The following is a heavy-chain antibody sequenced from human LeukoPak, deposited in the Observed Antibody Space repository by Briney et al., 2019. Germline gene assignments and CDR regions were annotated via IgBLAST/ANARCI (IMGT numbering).Heavy chain of an antibody. Sequence: GASVKVSCKASGYTFTGYYMHWVRQAPGQGLEWMGWINPNHGDTNYAQKFQGRVTMTRDTSTSTVYMELSSLRSEDTAVYYCARFAVHRRLTVAGQFGLDYWGQGTLVTVSS. J-gene: IGHJ4*02. CDR2: INPNHGDT. CDR1: GYTFTGYY. D-gene: IGHD6-19*01. CDR3: ARFAVHRRLTVAGQFGLDY. V-gene: IGHV1-2*02.